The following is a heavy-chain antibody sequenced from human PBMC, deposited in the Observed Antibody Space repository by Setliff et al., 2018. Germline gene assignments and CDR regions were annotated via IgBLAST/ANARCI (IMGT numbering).Heavy chain of an antibody. D-gene: IGHD3-22*01. Sequence: WASVKVSCKASGYTFSTQYIHWVRQGPGQGLEWMGIINPKTGNTVYAQKFQGRVTMTRDTSTSTVYMELSSLRSEDTAMYYCTRSFGDVVGITWGHCFDHWGQGTLVTVSS. CDR1: GYTFSTQY. CDR2: INPKTGNT. J-gene: IGHJ4*02. CDR3: TRSFGDVVGITWGHCFDH. V-gene: IGHV1-46*03.